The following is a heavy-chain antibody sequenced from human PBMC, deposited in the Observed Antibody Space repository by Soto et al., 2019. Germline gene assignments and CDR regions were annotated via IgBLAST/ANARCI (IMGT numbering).Heavy chain of an antibody. D-gene: IGHD6-19*01. Sequence: EVQLVESGGGLVQPGGSLRLSCAASGFTFSSYSMNWVRQAPGKGLEWVSYISSSSSTIYYADSVKGRFTISRDNAKNSLYLQMNCLRAEDTAVYYCARDSSGWDYWGQGTLVTVSS. J-gene: IGHJ4*02. V-gene: IGHV3-48*01. CDR3: ARDSSGWDY. CDR2: ISSSSSTI. CDR1: GFTFSSYS.